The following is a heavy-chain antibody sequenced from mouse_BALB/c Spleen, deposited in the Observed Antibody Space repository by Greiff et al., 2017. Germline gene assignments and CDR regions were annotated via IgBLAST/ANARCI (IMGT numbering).Heavy chain of an antibody. Sequence: VQLQQSGAELVRPGTSVKVSCKASGYAFTNYLIEWVKQRPGQGLEWIGVINPGSGGTNYNEKFKGKATLTADKSSSTAYMQLSSLTSDDSAVYFCARAGNYHSWFAYWGQGTLVTVSA. CDR2: INPGSGGT. CDR1: GYAFTNYL. V-gene: IGHV1-54*01. J-gene: IGHJ3*01. CDR3: ARAGNYHSWFAY. D-gene: IGHD2-1*01.